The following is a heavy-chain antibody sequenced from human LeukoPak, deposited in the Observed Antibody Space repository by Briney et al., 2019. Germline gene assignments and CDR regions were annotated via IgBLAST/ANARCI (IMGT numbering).Heavy chain of an antibody. D-gene: IGHD3-10*01. Sequence: SSETLSLTCAVYGGSFSGYYWSWIRQPPGKGLEWIGEINHSGSTNYNPSLKSRVTISVDTSKNQFSLKLSSVTAADTAVYYCASVRSNYYYYYMDVWGKGTTVTVSS. CDR2: INHSGST. V-gene: IGHV4-34*01. J-gene: IGHJ6*03. CDR1: GGSFSGYY. CDR3: ASVRSNYYYYYMDV.